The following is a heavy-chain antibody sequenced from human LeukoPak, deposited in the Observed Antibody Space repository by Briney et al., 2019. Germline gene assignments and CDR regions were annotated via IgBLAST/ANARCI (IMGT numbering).Heavy chain of an antibody. V-gene: IGHV3-7*01. Sequence: GGSLRLSCAASEFTFSSYWMSWVRQAPGKGLEWVANIKQDGGQIYYLESVKGRFTVSRDNAKNSLYLQMNSLRAEDTAVYYCARLGARQTLEYWGQGTLVTVSS. D-gene: IGHD4-17*01. J-gene: IGHJ4*02. CDR2: IKQDGGQI. CDR3: ARLGARQTLEY. CDR1: EFTFSSYW.